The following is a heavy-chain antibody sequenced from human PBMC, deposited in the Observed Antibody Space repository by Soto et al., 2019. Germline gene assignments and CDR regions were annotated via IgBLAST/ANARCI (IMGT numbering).Heavy chain of an antibody. J-gene: IGHJ4*02. CDR3: ARAPQVAGPERYFDY. CDR2: IYTSGST. Sequence: SETLSLTCTVSGGSISSYYWSWVRQPAGKGLEWIGRIYTSGSTNYNPSLKSRVTMSVDTSKNQFSLKLSSVTAADTAVYYCARAPQVAGPERYFDYWGQGTMVTVSS. CDR1: GGSISSYY. V-gene: IGHV4-4*07. D-gene: IGHD6-19*01.